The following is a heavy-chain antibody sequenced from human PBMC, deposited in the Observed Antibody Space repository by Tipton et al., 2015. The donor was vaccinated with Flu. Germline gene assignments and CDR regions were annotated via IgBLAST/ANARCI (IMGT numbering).Heavy chain of an antibody. J-gene: IGHJ5*02. CDR2: IYYSGST. V-gene: IGHV4-31*03. D-gene: IGHD2-2*01. Sequence: LRLSCTVSGGSISSGGYYWSWIRQHPGKGLEWIGYIYYSGSTYYNPSLKSRVTISVDTSKNQFSLKLSSVTAADTAVYYCARARRGTRVVPAAMRFDPWGQGTLVTVSS. CDR3: ARARRGTRVVPAAMRFDP. CDR1: GGSISSGGYY.